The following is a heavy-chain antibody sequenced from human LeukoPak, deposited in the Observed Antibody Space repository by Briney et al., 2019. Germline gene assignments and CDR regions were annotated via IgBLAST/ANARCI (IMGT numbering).Heavy chain of an antibody. CDR2: ISYDGSNK. CDR1: GFTFSSYG. V-gene: IGHV3-30*18. CDR3: AKSGYGDYSSLDY. J-gene: IGHJ4*02. Sequence: GRSLRLSCAASGFTFSSYGMHWVRQAPGKGLEWVAVISYDGSNKYYADSVKGRFTISRDNSKNTLYLQMNSLRAEDTAVYYCAKSGYGDYSSLDYWGQGTLVTVS. D-gene: IGHD4-17*01.